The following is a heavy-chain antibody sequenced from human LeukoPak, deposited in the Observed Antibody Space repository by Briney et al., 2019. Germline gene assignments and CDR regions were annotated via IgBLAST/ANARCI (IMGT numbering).Heavy chain of an antibody. Sequence: GESLKISCKGSGYNFTSYWIGWVRQMPGKGLEWMGIIYPGDSDNRYSPSLQRQLTISAHKSISTAYLQWSSLKASDTAMYYCARRVADWFFGFDPWGQGTLVTVSS. V-gene: IGHV5-51*01. CDR2: IYPGDSDN. CDR3: ARRVADWFFGFDP. J-gene: IGHJ5*02. CDR1: GYNFTSYW. D-gene: IGHD6-19*01.